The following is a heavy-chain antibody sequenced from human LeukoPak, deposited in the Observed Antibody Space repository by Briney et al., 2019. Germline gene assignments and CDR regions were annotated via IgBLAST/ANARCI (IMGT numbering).Heavy chain of an antibody. J-gene: IGHJ4*02. Sequence: GGSLRLSCVASGFTFSNYWMHWVRQAPGKGLVWVSRINTDGSTTTYADSVKGRFTISRDNAKNTLYLQMNSLRAEETAVHFCARAADYYASGIFYWGQGTLVTVSS. V-gene: IGHV3-74*01. CDR2: INTDGSTT. CDR1: GFTFSNYW. D-gene: IGHD3-10*01. CDR3: ARAADYYASGIFY.